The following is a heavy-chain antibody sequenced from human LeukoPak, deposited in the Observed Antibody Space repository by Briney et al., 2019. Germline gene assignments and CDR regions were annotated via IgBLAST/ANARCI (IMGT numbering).Heavy chain of an antibody. D-gene: IGHD3-22*01. V-gene: IGHV4-38-2*01. CDR1: SYSISSGYY. CDR2: VYHTGKS. Sequence: SETLSLTCAVSSYSISSGYYWGWIRQPLGKGLEGIGRVYHTGKSYYNPSLKSRVTISVDTSKTQFSLKLTSVTAADTAVYYCARQRYHYDTSGYWASRDFDYWGQGTLVSVSS. CDR3: ARQRYHYDTSGYWASRDFDY. J-gene: IGHJ4*02.